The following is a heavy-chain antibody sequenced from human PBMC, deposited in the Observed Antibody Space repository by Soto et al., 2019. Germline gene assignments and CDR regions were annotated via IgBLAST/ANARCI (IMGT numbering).Heavy chain of an antibody. CDR2: INPNSGGT. CDR1: GYTFTGYY. V-gene: IGHV1-2*04. J-gene: IGHJ3*02. D-gene: IGHD6-13*01. CDR3: ARVIAGRFWGDAFDI. Sequence: QVQLVQSGAEVKKPGASVKVSCKASGYTFTGYYMHWVRQAPGQGLEWMGWINPNSGGTNYAQKFQGWVTMTRDTSISTAYMELSRLRSDDTAVYYCARVIAGRFWGDAFDIWGQGTMVTVSS.